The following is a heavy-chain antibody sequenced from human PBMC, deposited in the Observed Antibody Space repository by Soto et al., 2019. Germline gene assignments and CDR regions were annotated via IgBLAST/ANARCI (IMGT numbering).Heavy chain of an antibody. V-gene: IGHV1-69*08. CDR1: GGTFSSYT. Sequence: QVQLVQSGAEVKKPGSSVKVSCKASGGTFSSYTISWVRQAPGQGLELMGRIIPILGIANYAQKFQGRVTITADKSTSTAYMGLSSLRSEDTAVYYCARDAGYSSGYFDLWGRGTLVTVSS. CDR3: ARDAGYSSGYFDL. J-gene: IGHJ2*01. D-gene: IGHD6-19*01. CDR2: IIPILGIA.